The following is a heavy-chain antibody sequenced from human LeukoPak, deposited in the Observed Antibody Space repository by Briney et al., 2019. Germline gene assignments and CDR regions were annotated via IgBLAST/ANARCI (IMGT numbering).Heavy chain of an antibody. V-gene: IGHV4-39*07. CDR3: ARCGYFDWLALDY. J-gene: IGHJ4*02. Sequence: PSETLSLTCTVSGGSISSGDYYWSWIRQPPGKGLEWIGSIYYSGSTYYNPSLKSRVTISVDTSKNQFSLKLSSVTAADTAVYYCARCGYFDWLALDYWSQGTLVTVSS. D-gene: IGHD3-9*01. CDR1: GGSISSGDYY. CDR2: IYYSGST.